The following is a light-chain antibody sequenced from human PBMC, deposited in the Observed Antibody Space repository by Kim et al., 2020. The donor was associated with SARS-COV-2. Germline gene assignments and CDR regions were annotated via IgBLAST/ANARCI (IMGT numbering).Light chain of an antibody. Sequence: LSPGERATLSCRASQSVSNNHLAWYQQKPGQAPRLLIYGALFRATGIPDRFRGSGSGTDFTLTISRLEPEDFAVYYCQQYGSSLVTFGQGTKLEI. CDR3: QQYGSSLVT. CDR2: GAL. V-gene: IGKV3-20*01. CDR1: QSVSNNH. J-gene: IGKJ2*01.